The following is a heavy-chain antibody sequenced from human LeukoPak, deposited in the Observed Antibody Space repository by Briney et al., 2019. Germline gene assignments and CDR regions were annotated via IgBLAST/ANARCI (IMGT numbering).Heavy chain of an antibody. J-gene: IGHJ4*02. V-gene: IGHV3-48*02. CDR2: ISGSSSTI. CDR3: ARDDYGDNGLDY. D-gene: IGHD4-17*01. CDR1: GFTFSSYS. Sequence: GGSLRLSCAASGFTFSSYSMYWVRQAPGKGLEWVSSISGSSSTIYYADSVRGRFTISRDNAKNSLYLQMNSLRDEDTAVYYCARDDYGDNGLDYWGQGTLVTVSS.